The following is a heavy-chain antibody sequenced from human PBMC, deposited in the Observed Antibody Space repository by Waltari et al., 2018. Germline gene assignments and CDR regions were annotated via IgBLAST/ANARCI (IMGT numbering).Heavy chain of an antibody. CDR2: IYTSGST. CDR3: ARVPYPYYYGSGSYYNGYYFDY. CDR1: GGSISSGSYY. D-gene: IGHD3-10*01. J-gene: IGHJ4*02. V-gene: IGHV4-61*09. Sequence: QVQLQESGPGLVKPSQTLSLTCTVSGGSISSGSYYWSWIRQPAGKGLEWIGYIYTSGSTNYNPSLKSRVTISVDTSKNQFSLKLSSVTAADTAVYYCARVPYPYYYGSGSYYNGYYFDYWGQGTLVTVSS.